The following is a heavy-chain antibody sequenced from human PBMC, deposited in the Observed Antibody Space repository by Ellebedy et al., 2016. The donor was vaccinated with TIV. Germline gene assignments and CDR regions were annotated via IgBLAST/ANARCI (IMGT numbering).Heavy chain of an antibody. J-gene: IGHJ5*02. CDR1: GGSVSSTKYY. CDR2: IFHTGDT. V-gene: IGHV4-61*01. CDR3: ARDPALPRGRFDT. Sequence: MPSETLSLTCSVSGGSVSSTKYYWAWIRQPPGKGLEWIGFIFHTGDTNYSPSLKSRVAISLDTSKHQFSLKLTSVTDADTAVYYCARDPALPRGRFDTWGQGTLVTVSS.